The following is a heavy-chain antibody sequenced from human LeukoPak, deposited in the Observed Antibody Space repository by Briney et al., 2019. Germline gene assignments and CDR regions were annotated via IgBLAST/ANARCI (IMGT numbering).Heavy chain of an antibody. Sequence: SVKVSCKASGGTFSSYAISWVRQAPGQGLEWMGGIIPIFGTANYAQKFQGRVTITTDESTSTAYMELCSLRSEDTAVYYCARAQHIVVVPAAIPVGRNPSYYYYMDVWGKGTTVTVSS. D-gene: IGHD2-2*02. J-gene: IGHJ6*03. CDR3: ARAQHIVVVPAAIPVGRNPSYYYYMDV. CDR2: IIPIFGTA. CDR1: GGTFSSYA. V-gene: IGHV1-69*05.